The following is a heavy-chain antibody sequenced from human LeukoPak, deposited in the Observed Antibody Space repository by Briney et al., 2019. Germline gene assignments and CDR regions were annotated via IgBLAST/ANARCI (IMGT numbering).Heavy chain of an antibody. Sequence: QPGRSLRLSCAPSGFTFSRHGMHWVRQAPGKGLEWISGISGSGASTYYADSVKGRFTISRDDSRNTLYLQMNSLRGDDTAVYYCAKDVGKWESLHFFDYWGQGTLVTVSS. CDR1: GFTFSRHG. J-gene: IGHJ4*02. D-gene: IGHD1-26*01. CDR2: ISGSGAST. V-gene: IGHV3-23*01. CDR3: AKDVGKWESLHFFDY.